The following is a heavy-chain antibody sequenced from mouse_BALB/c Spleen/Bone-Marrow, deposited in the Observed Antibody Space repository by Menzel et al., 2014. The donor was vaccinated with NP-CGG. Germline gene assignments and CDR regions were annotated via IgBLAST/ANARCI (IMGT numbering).Heavy chain of an antibody. CDR3: ARHDYDEENFDY. Sequence: VQLKDSGGDLVKPGGSLKLSCAASGFTFSSYGMSWVRQTPDKRLEWVATISSGGSYTYYPDSVKGRFTISRDNAKNTLYLQMSSLKSEDTAMYYCARHDYDEENFDYWGQGTTLTVSS. CDR2: ISSGGSYT. V-gene: IGHV5-6*01. D-gene: IGHD2-4*01. J-gene: IGHJ2*01. CDR1: GFTFSSYG.